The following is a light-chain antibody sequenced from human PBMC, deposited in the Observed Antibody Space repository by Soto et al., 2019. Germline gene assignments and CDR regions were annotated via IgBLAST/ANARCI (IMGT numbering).Light chain of an antibody. CDR2: AAS. Sequence: AIQMTQSPSSLSASVGDRVTITCRASQDIRNDLGWYQQQPGKAPNLLIYAASTLQIGVPSRFSGSGSGPDFPLTLRSLQPEDFSTYYCSQGYNLPHTFGPGTKVDIK. V-gene: IGKV1-6*01. J-gene: IGKJ3*01. CDR1: QDIRND. CDR3: SQGYNLPHT.